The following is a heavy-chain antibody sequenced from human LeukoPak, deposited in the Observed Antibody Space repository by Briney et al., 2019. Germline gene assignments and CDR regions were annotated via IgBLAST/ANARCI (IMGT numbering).Heavy chain of an antibody. CDR1: GFTFSSYS. J-gene: IGHJ6*03. V-gene: IGHV3-21*01. CDR2: ISSSSSYI. CDR3: ARSPGSWYERDYMDV. Sequence: GGSLRLSCAASGFTFSSYSMNWVRQAPGKGLEWVSSISSSSSYIYYADSVKGRFTISRDNAKNSLYLQMNSLRAEDTAVYYCARSPGSWYERDYMDVWGKGTTVTVSS. D-gene: IGHD6-13*01.